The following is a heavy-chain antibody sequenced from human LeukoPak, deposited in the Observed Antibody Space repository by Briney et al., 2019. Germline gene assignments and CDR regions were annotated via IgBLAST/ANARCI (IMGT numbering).Heavy chain of an antibody. D-gene: IGHD3-16*01. V-gene: IGHV5-51*01. Sequence: GESLKISCKGSGYTFSSYWIGWVRQMPGKGLEWMGIIYPGDSDTRYSPSFQGQVTISADKSISTAYLQWSSLKASDTAMYYCARQITFGGIEFDPWGQEPWSPSPQ. CDR2: IYPGDSDT. CDR1: GYTFSSYW. J-gene: IGHJ5*02. CDR3: ARQITFGGIEFDP.